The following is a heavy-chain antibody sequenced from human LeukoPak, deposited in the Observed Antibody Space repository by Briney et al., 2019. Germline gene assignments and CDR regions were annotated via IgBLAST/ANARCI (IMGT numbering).Heavy chain of an antibody. J-gene: IGHJ6*02. CDR2: ISSSGSTI. CDR3: ARATYYDILTGYSGGYYGMDV. Sequence: GGSLRLSCAASGFTFSSYGMHWVRQAPGKGLEWVSYISSSGSTIYYADSVKGRFTISRDNAKNSLYLQMNSLRAEDTAVYYCARATYYDILTGYSGGYYGMDVWGQGTTVTVSS. V-gene: IGHV3-48*04. CDR1: GFTFSSYG. D-gene: IGHD3-9*01.